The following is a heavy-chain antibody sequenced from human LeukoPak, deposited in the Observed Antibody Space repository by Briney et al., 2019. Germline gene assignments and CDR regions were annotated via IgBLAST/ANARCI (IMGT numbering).Heavy chain of an antibody. Sequence: GGSLRLSCAASGFTFSSYAMSWVRQAPGKGLEWVSAISGSGGSTYYADSVKGRFTISRDNSKNTLYLQMNSLRAEDTALYYCAKDRRSIAAAGTRDFDYWGQGTLVTVSS. J-gene: IGHJ4*02. CDR1: GFTFSSYA. V-gene: IGHV3-23*01. D-gene: IGHD6-13*01. CDR2: ISGSGGST. CDR3: AKDRRSIAAAGTRDFDY.